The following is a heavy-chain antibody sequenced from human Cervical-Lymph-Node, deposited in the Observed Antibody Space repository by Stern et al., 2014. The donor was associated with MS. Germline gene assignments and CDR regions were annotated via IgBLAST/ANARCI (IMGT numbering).Heavy chain of an antibody. V-gene: IGHV3-7*01. Sequence: EVQLLESGGGLVQPGGSLRLSCVASGFTFSSYPMTWVRQAPGKGLEWVATIKHDGSDQYYVDSVKGRFTISRDNGNNSLYLYMTSLRAEDTAFYYCTKMTLTKSTTYWGQGVLVTVSS. CDR1: GFTFSSYP. J-gene: IGHJ4*02. CDR3: TKMTLTKSTTY. D-gene: IGHD1-1*01. CDR2: IKHDGSDQ.